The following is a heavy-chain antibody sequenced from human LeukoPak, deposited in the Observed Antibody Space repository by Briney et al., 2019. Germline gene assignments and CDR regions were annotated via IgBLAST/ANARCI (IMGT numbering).Heavy chain of an antibody. V-gene: IGHV3-30*03. J-gene: IGHJ3*02. CDR1: GVTFSSYG. CDR3: ARDARVFGVVKAFDI. Sequence: PGRSLRLSCAASGVTFSSYGMHWVRQSPGKGLEWVGVTSYDGSNKYYADSVKGRFTISRDNSKNTLYLQMNSLRAEDTAVYYCARDARVFGVVKAFDIWGQGTMVTVSS. D-gene: IGHD3-3*01. CDR2: TSYDGSNK.